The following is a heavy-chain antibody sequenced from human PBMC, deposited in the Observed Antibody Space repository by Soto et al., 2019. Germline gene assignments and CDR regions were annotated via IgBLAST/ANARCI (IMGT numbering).Heavy chain of an antibody. CDR3: ARRYGASFDY. Sequence: WSWIRQPPGKGLEWIGYIYYSGSTNYNPSLKSRVTISVDTSKNQFSLKLSSVTAADTAVYYCARRYGASFDYWGQGTLVTVSS. J-gene: IGHJ4*02. D-gene: IGHD4-17*01. V-gene: IGHV4-59*01. CDR2: IYYSGST.